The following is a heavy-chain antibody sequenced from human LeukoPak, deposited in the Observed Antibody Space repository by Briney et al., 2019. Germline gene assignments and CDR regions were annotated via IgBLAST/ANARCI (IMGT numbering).Heavy chain of an antibody. CDR2: LNPNNGAT. V-gene: IGHV1-2*02. Sequence: ASVKVSCKASGYTFNAHYIHWVRQALGQGLEWMGWLNPNNGATHYAQNFRGRVTMTRDTSISTAYMEVSRLRSDDTAVYYCARATSGSYFLYYWGQGTLVTVSS. CDR3: ARATSGSYFLYY. D-gene: IGHD3-10*01. J-gene: IGHJ4*02. CDR1: GYTFNAHY.